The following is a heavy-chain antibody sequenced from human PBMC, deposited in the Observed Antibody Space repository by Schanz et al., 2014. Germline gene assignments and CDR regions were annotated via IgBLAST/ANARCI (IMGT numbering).Heavy chain of an antibody. CDR3: AKDRWRATVMVDAFDI. D-gene: IGHD4-4*01. CDR1: GFTFSTYS. Sequence: EVQLVESGGGLVQPGGSLRLSCAASGFTFSTYSMNWVRQAPGKGLEWVSYISRSSSTIYYADSVKGRFIISRDSSKNTLFLQMNSLRAEDTAVYFCAKDRWRATVMVDAFDIWGQGTKVTVSS. J-gene: IGHJ3*02. CDR2: ISRSSSTI. V-gene: IGHV3-48*01.